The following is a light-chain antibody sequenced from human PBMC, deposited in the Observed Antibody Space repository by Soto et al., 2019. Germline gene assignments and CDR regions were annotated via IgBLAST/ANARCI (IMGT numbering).Light chain of an antibody. CDR2: GIS. Sequence: EIVMTQSPATLSVSPGERATLAGRASQSVNSNYLAWYQQKPGQASRLLIYGISKRATDIPDRFSGSGSGTEFTLTISSLQPEDFATYYCQQHGQWPITFGQGARLEIK. CDR3: QQHGQWPIT. CDR1: QSVNSN. J-gene: IGKJ5*01. V-gene: IGKV3D-15*01.